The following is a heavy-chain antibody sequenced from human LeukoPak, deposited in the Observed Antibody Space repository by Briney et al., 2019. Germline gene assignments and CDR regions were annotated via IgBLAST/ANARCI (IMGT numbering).Heavy chain of an antibody. V-gene: IGHV4-4*07. D-gene: IGHD2-15*01. CDR1: GGSISSYY. Sequence: SETLSLTCTVSGGSISSYYWSWIRQPAGKGLEWIGRIYTSGSTNYNPSLKSRVTMSVDTSKNQFSLKLTSVTAADTAVYYCARGGYCSGGDCYSGPFDYWGQGALVTISS. J-gene: IGHJ4*02. CDR3: ARGGYCSGGDCYSGPFDY. CDR2: IYTSGST.